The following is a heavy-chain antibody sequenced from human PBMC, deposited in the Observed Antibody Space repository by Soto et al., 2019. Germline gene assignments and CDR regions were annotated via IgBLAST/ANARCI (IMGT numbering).Heavy chain of an antibody. CDR1: GGSISSSYW. CDR2: IYHSGST. CDR3: ARVSGSYYYGMDV. V-gene: IGHV4-4*02. J-gene: IGHJ6*02. Sequence: QVQLQESGPGLVKPSGTLSLTCAVSGGSISSSYWWSWVRQPPGKGLEWIGEIYHSGSTNYNTSLKSRVTISVDKSMNQFSLKVTSVTAADTAVYYCARVSGSYYYGMDVWGQGTTVTVSS.